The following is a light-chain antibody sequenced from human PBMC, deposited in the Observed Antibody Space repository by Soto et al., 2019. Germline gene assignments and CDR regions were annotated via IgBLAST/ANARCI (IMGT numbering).Light chain of an antibody. J-gene: IGKJ2*01. V-gene: IGKV1-5*01. CDR3: LQYNTFPYT. CDR1: QSISNW. Sequence: DIQMTQSPTALSTSVGDRVTITCRASQSISNWLAWYQLKPGKAPNLLIYDAFTLESGVPSRFSGRGSGTEFTLTISSLQADDFASYYCLQYNTFPYTFGPGAKLDIK. CDR2: DAF.